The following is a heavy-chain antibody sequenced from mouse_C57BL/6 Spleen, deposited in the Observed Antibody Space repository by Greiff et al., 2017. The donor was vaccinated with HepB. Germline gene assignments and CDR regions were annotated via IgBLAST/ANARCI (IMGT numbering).Heavy chain of an antibody. V-gene: IGHV1-72*01. CDR3: ARFITTVVATTDWYFDV. CDR1: GYTFTSYW. J-gene: IGHJ1*03. D-gene: IGHD1-1*01. Sequence: VQLQQPGAELVKPGASVKLSCKASGYTFTSYWMHWVKQRPGRGLEWIGRIDPNSGGTKYNEKFKSKATLTVDKPSSTAYMQLSSLTSEDSAVYYCARFITTVVATTDWYFDVWGTGTTVTVSS. CDR2: IDPNSGGT.